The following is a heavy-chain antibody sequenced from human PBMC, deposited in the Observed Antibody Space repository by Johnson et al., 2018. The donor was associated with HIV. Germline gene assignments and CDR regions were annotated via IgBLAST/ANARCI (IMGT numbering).Heavy chain of an antibody. Sequence: EVQLVESGGGLVQPGGSLRLSCAASGFTFSSYWMSWVRQAPGKGLEWVANIKQDGSEKYYVDSVKGRFTISRDNAKNSLYLQMNNLTSEDTAVYYCASSSLAWGVDAFDIWGQGTKVTVSS. J-gene: IGHJ3*02. V-gene: IGHV3-7*01. CDR3: ASSSLAWGVDAFDI. CDR2: IKQDGSEK. CDR1: GFTFSSYW. D-gene: IGHD3-10*01.